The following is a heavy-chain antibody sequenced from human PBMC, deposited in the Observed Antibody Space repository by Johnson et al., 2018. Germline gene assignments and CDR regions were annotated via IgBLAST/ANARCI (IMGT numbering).Heavy chain of an antibody. Sequence: VQLVESGGDLVQPGGSLRLSCVASGFTFKTYWMSWVRQAPGPGLEWVANRKQDGGTKYYLDSVRGRCTVSRHNADNSLYLQMNGLRADDTALYSCATNSFSTSSGSRAVMDVWGKGTPVTVSS. V-gene: IGHV3-7*01. CDR3: ATNSFSTSSGSRAVMDV. CDR2: RKQDGGTK. D-gene: IGHD2-2*01. J-gene: IGHJ6*03. CDR1: GFTFKTYW.